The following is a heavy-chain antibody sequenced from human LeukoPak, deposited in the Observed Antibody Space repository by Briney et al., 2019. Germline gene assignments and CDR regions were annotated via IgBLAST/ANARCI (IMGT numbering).Heavy chain of an antibody. CDR3: ARDPFSAGAEYFQY. CDR1: GFTFSSYS. J-gene: IGHJ1*01. CDR2: ISSSSSYI. Sequence: PGRSLRLSCAASGFTFSSYSMNWVRQAPGKGLEWVSSISSSSSYIYYADSVRGRFTISRDNAKNSLYLQMNSLRAEDTAVYYCARDPFSAGAEYFQYWGQAPWSPSPQ. D-gene: IGHD6-25*01. V-gene: IGHV3-21*01.